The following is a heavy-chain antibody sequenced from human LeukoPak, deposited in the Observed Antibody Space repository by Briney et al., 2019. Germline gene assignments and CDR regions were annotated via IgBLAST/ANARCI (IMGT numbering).Heavy chain of an antibody. CDR2: IYYSGST. CDR1: GGSISSYY. CDR3: ARDYTSYDILTSYNWFDP. J-gene: IGHJ5*02. D-gene: IGHD3-9*01. V-gene: IGHV4-59*12. Sequence: SETLSLTCTVSGGSISSYYWSWIRQPPGKGLEWIGYIYYSGSTNYNPSPKSRVTISVDTSKNQFSLKLSSVTAADTAVYYCARDYTSYDILTSYNWFDPWGQGTLVTVSS.